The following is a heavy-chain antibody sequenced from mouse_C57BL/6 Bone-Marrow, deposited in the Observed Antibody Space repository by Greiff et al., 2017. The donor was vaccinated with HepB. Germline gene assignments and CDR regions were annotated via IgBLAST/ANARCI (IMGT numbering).Heavy chain of an antibody. V-gene: IGHV10-1*01. CDR2: IRSKSNNYAT. Sequence: DAGGGLVQPKGSLKLSCAASGFSFNTYAMNWVRQAPGKGLEWVARIRSKSNNYATYYADSVKDRFTISRDDSESMLYLHMNNLKTEDTAMYYCVRAISAGYFDVWGTGTTVTVSS. CDR3: VRAISAGYFDV. CDR1: GFSFNTYA. J-gene: IGHJ1*03.